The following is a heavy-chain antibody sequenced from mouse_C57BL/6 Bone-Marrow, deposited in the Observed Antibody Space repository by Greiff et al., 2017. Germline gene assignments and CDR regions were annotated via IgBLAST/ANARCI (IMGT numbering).Heavy chain of an antibody. Sequence: VQLQQSGAELVKPGASVKMSCKASGYTFTSYWITWVKQRPGQGLEWIGDIYPGSGSTNYNEKFKSKATLTVDTSSSTAYMQLSSLTSEDSAVYYCARGGIDSNYWHFDVWGTGTTVTVSS. CDR1: GYTFTSYW. CDR2: IYPGSGST. CDR3: ARGGIDSNYWHFDV. V-gene: IGHV1-55*01. J-gene: IGHJ1*03. D-gene: IGHD2-5*01.